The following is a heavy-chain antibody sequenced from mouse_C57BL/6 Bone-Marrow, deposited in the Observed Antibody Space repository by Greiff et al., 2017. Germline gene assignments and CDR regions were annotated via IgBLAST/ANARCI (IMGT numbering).Heavy chain of an antibody. CDR2: ISSGGSYT. Sequence: EVQLVESGGDLVKPGGSLKLSCAASGFTFSSYGMSWVRQTPDKRLEWVATISSGGSYTYYPDSVKGRFTISRDNAKNTLYLQMSSLKSEDTAMYYCARHPYWDWYFDVWGTGTTVTVSS. CDR1: GFTFSSYG. V-gene: IGHV5-6*01. D-gene: IGHD2-10*01. J-gene: IGHJ1*03. CDR3: ARHPYWDWYFDV.